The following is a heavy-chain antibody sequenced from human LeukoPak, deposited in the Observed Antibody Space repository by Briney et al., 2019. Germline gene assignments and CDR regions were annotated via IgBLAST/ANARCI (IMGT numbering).Heavy chain of an antibody. CDR2: IKGGGGDP. CDR1: GFTFSNYA. CDR3: AKGGHDFNPFYC. J-gene: IGHJ4*02. V-gene: IGHV3-23*01. D-gene: IGHD2-21*02. Sequence: GGSLRLSCAASGFTFSNYAMDWVRQAPGKGLEWVSSIKGGGGDPFYAESVGGRFTISRDNSKNTLYLQLNSLRAEDTAVYFCAKGGHDFNPFYCWGQGTLVTVSS.